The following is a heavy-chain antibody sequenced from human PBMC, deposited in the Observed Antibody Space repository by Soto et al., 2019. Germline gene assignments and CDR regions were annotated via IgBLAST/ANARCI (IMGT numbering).Heavy chain of an antibody. CDR2: IYYSAST. CDR3: AGTAYCYGMDV. Sequence: PSETLSLTGTVSGGSISSSSYYCGWIRQPPGKGLEWIGSIYYSASTYYNPSLKSRVTISVDTSKNQFSLKLSSVTAADTAVYYCAGTAYCYGMDVWGQGATVTVSS. V-gene: IGHV4-39*01. J-gene: IGHJ6*02. CDR1: GGSISSSSYY. D-gene: IGHD5-18*01.